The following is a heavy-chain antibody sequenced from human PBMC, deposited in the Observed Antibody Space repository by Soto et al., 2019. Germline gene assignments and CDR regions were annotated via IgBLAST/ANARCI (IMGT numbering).Heavy chain of an antibody. CDR2: VYNSGST. CDR3: ARRAVVAVTGSLDNWLDP. Sequence: SETLSLTCTVSGGSISSYYWTWIRQPPGKALEWIGYVYNSGSTNYNPSLKSRVTISVDTSKNQFSLKVNSVTAADTAVYYCARRAVVAVTGSLDNWLDPGGQGILVTAPQ. J-gene: IGHJ5*02. D-gene: IGHD2-21*01. CDR1: GGSISSYY. V-gene: IGHV4-59*01.